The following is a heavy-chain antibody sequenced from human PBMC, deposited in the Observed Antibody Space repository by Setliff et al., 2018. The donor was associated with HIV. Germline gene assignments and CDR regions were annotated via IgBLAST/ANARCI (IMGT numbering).Heavy chain of an antibody. CDR3: TRRRGPMVRGVDPTPSYYFDY. V-gene: IGHV4-39*07. J-gene: IGHJ4*02. CDR1: GGSIISGDHY. CDR2: INLSRST. Sequence: SETLSLTCTVSGGSIISGDHYWSWIRQPPGKGLEWIGEINLSRSTDYNPSLKSRVTISVDTSKNQFSLRLSSVTAGDTAVYYCTRRRGPMVRGVDPTPSYYFDYWGQGTLVTVSS. D-gene: IGHD3-10*01.